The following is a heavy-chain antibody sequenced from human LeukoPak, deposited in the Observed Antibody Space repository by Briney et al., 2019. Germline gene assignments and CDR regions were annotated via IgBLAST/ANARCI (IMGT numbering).Heavy chain of an antibody. V-gene: IGHV3-53*01. CDR2: IYRGGST. J-gene: IGHJ4*02. CDR3: ARDALTHCDY. CDR1: GFTVSNNY. Sequence: GGSLRLSCAASGFTVSNNYMSWVRQAPGKGLEWVSAIYRGGSTYYADSVKGRCIISRDNSKNTLFLQINNLRAEDTAVYYCARDALTHCDYWGEGTLVTVSS. D-gene: IGHD4/OR15-4a*01.